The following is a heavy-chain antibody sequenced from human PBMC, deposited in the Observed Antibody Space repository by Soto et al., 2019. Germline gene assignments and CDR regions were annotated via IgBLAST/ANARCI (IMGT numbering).Heavy chain of an antibody. J-gene: IGHJ4*02. CDR2: IIPIFGTA. D-gene: IGHD1-1*01. V-gene: IGHV1-69*13. CDR1: GGTFSSYA. CDR3: ARDQGVEGLDY. Sequence: ASVKVSCKASGGTFSSYAISWVRQAPGQGLEWMGGIIPIFGTANYAQKFQGRVTITADESTSTAYMELSSLRSEDTTVYYCARDQGVEGLDYWGQGTLVTVSS.